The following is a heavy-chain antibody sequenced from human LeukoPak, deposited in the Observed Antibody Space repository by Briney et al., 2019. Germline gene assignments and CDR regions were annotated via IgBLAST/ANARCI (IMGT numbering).Heavy chain of an antibody. CDR3: ARAWGPIAAAAGFDP. V-gene: IGHV4-59*01. J-gene: IGHJ5*02. CDR2: IYYSGST. Sequence: SETLSLTCAVYGGSFSGYYWSWIRQPPGKGLEWIGYIYYSGSTNYNPSLKSRVTISVDTSKNQFSLKLSSVTAADTAVYYCARAWGPIAAAAGFDPWGQGTLVTVSS. CDR1: GGSFSGYY. D-gene: IGHD6-13*01.